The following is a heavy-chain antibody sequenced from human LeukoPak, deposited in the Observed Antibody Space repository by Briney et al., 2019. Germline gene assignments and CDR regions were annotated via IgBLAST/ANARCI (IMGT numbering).Heavy chain of an antibody. CDR1: GGSISSSSYY. Sequence: PAETLSLTCTVSGGSISSSSYYWGWIRQPPGKGLEWIESIYFGGSTYYNPSLKSRVTISVDTSKNQFSLKLRSVTAADTAVYYCARQLYYDSSGYYWYFDLWGRGTLVTVSS. CDR2: IYFGGST. J-gene: IGHJ2*01. CDR3: ARQLYYDSSGYYWYFDL. V-gene: IGHV4-39*01. D-gene: IGHD3-22*01.